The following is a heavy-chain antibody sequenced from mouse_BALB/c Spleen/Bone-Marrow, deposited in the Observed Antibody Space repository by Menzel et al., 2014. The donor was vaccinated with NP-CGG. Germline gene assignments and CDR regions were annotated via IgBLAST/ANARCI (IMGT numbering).Heavy chain of an antibody. V-gene: IGHV1-54*03. CDR3: ARELPRGFAY. Sequence: VQLQQSGAELVRPGTSVKVSCKASGYAFTNYLIEWVKQRPGQGLEWIGMINPGSAGTNYNEKFEGKATLTADKSSSTAYMQLSSLTSDDSAVYFCARELPRGFAYRGQGTLVTVSA. J-gene: IGHJ3*01. D-gene: IGHD1-1*01. CDR2: INPGSAGT. CDR1: GYAFTNYL.